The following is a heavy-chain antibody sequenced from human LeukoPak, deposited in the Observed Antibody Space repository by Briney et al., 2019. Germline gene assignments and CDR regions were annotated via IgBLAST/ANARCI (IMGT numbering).Heavy chain of an antibody. J-gene: IGHJ4*02. CDR1: GGSISSYY. D-gene: IGHD6-19*01. CDR3: ARRASYSSGWSFDY. Sequence: SETLSLTCTVSGGSISSYYWSWIRQPPGKGLEWIGYIYYSRSTNYNPSLKSRVTISVDTSKNQFSLKLSSVTAADTAVYYCARRASYSSGWSFDYWGQGTLVTVSS. CDR2: IYYSRST. V-gene: IGHV4-59*08.